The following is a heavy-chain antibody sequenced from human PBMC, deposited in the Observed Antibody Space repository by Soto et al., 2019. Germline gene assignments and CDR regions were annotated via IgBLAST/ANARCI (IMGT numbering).Heavy chain of an antibody. V-gene: IGHV4-59*01. CDR1: FGSISSYY. Sequence: QVQLQESGPGLVKSSETLSLTCTVSFGSISSYYWSWIRQSPGKGLEWIGHIYNSGGTNYNPSLKSRVFMSVDTSKNQTSLRLSSVTAADTAVYYCARDYYYDSRGHPGAYYYGMDVWGQGTTVTVSS. D-gene: IGHD3-22*01. J-gene: IGHJ6*02. CDR2: IYNSGGT. CDR3: ARDYYYDSRGHPGAYYYGMDV.